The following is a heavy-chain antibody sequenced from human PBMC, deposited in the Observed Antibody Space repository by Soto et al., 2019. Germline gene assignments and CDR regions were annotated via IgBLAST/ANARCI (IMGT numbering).Heavy chain of an antibody. J-gene: IGHJ3*02. V-gene: IGHV1-3*01. D-gene: IGHD1-26*01. Sequence: QVQLVQSGAEVKKPGASVKVSCKASGYTFTSYAMHWVRQAPGQRLEWMGWINAGNGNTKYSQKFQGRLTINRDTPASTAYMGSGSLRSEDTAVYYCATTPAVYGGTTYAFDIWGQGRMVTVSS. CDR2: INAGNGNT. CDR3: ATTPAVYGGTTYAFDI. CDR1: GYTFTSYA.